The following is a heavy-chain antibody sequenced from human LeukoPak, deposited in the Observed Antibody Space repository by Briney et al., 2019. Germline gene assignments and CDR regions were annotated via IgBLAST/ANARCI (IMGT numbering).Heavy chain of an antibody. J-gene: IGHJ5*01. D-gene: IGHD3-10*01. CDR3: AKEGAYPIITYDS. CDR1: GGSISSSSYY. Sequence: ETLSLTCTVSGGSISSSSYYWGWIRQPPGKGLEWVANIKQDGSEKYYVDSVKGRFTISRDNAKNSLYLQMNSLRAEDTAVYYCAKEGAYPIITYDSWGQGTLVTVSS. CDR2: IKQDGSEK. V-gene: IGHV3-7*01.